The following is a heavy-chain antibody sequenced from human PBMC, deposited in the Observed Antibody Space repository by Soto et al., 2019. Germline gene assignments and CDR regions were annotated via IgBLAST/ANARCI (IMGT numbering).Heavy chain of an antibody. D-gene: IGHD6-13*01. J-gene: IGHJ4*02. V-gene: IGHV4-59*11. CDR1: CGYISSHY. Sequence: PSEILSLPWSVFCGYISSHYCSCIRQPPGKGLEWIGYIYYSGSTNYNPSLKSRVTISVDTSKNQFSLKLSSVTAADTAVYYCAREKGGSSWSKIEYYFDYWGQGTLVSVSS. CDR2: IYYSGST. CDR3: AREKGGSSWSKIEYYFDY.